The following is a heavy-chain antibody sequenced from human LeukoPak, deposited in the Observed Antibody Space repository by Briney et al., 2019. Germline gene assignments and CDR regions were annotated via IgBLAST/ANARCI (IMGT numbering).Heavy chain of an antibody. J-gene: IGHJ4*02. D-gene: IGHD3-9*01. CDR3: ARDSAQLRYSCPEFDS. Sequence: GGSLRLSCAASGFTFSSYAMYWVRQAPGKGQEWVAVMSFDGSNKYYADTVKGRFTISRDNSKNTLYLHMSSLRAEDTAVYYCARDSAQLRYSCPEFDSWGQGTLVTVSS. V-gene: IGHV3-30*04. CDR2: MSFDGSNK. CDR1: GFTFSSYA.